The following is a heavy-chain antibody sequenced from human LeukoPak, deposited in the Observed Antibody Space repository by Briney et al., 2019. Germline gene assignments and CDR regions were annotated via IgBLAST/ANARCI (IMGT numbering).Heavy chain of an antibody. Sequence: SGTLSLTCAVSGDSVSSSNWWSWVRQPPGKGLEWIGEIYHSGSTNYNPSLKSRVTISVDKSKNQFSLKLSSVTPEDTAVYYCARGAYGQLTDWFDPWGQGTLVTVSS. V-gene: IGHV4-4*02. CDR2: IYHSGST. CDR1: GDSVSSSNW. D-gene: IGHD6-6*01. J-gene: IGHJ5*02. CDR3: ARGAYGQLTDWFDP.